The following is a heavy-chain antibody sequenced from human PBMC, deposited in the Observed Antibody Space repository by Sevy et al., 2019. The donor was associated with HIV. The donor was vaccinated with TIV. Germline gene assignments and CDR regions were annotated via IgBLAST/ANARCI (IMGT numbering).Heavy chain of an antibody. V-gene: IGHV1-69*13. CDR2: IIPIFGAA. CDR1: GGTLSNYA. Sequence: ASVKVSCKASGGTLSNYAISWVRQAPGQGLEWMGGIIPIFGAASYAQKFQGRVTITADESTSTVYMELSILRSEDTAVYYCARGGGMRSYYYYYMDVWGKGTTVTVSS. D-gene: IGHD3-16*01. CDR3: ARGGGMRSYYYYYMDV. J-gene: IGHJ6*03.